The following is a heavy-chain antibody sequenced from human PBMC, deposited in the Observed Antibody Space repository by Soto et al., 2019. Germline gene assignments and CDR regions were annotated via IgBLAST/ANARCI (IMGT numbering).Heavy chain of an antibody. Sequence: ETLSLTCAVYGGSFSGYYWSWIRQPPGKGLEWIGEINHSGSTNYNPSLKSRVTISVDTSKNQFSLKLSSVTAADTAVYYCARMGRSESDYDFWSGYPLDVWGQGTTVTVSS. CDR3: ARMGRSESDYDFWSGYPLDV. D-gene: IGHD3-3*01. J-gene: IGHJ6*02. CDR2: INHSGST. CDR1: GGSFSGYY. V-gene: IGHV4-34*01.